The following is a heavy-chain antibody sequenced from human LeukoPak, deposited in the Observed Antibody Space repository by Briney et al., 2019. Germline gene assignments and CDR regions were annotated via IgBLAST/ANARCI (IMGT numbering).Heavy chain of an antibody. Sequence: LETLSLTCAVSGYSISSGYYWGWIRQPPGKGLEWIGSIYHSGSTYYNPSLKSRVTISVDTSKNQFSLKLSSVTAADTAVYYCARASDYGEIDYWGQGTLVTVSS. V-gene: IGHV4-38-2*01. J-gene: IGHJ4*02. CDR1: GYSISSGYY. D-gene: IGHD4-17*01. CDR2: IYHSGST. CDR3: ARASDYGEIDY.